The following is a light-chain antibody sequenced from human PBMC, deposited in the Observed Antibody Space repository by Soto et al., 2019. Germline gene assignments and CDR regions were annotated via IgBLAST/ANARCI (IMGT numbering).Light chain of an antibody. CDR1: SSDVGVYNY. CDR2: EVT. Sequence: QSVLTQPVSVSGSPGQSITISCTGTSSDVGVYNYVSWYQQHPGKAPKLMIYEVTNRPSGVSNRFSGSKSGNTASLTISGLQAEDEADYYCSSYTSSSTKVFGTGTKVTVL. CDR3: SSYTSSSTKV. V-gene: IGLV2-14*01. J-gene: IGLJ1*01.